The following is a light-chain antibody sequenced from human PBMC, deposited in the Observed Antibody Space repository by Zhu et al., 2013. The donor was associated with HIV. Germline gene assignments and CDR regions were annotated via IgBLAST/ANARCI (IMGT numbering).Light chain of an antibody. CDR1: QGISNY. CDR3: QQRFDWPPLT. V-gene: IGKV1-8*01. CDR2: AAS. J-gene: IGKJ4*01. Sequence: AIRMTQSPSSLSASTGDRVSITCRASQGISNYLAWYQQKPGKVPKLLIYAASTLQSGVPSRFSGSGSGTDFTLTISCLQSEDFAIYYCQQRFDWPPLTFGGGTKVEIK.